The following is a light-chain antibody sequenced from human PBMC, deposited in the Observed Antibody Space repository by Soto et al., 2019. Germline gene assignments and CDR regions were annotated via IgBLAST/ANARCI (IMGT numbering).Light chain of an antibody. V-gene: IGKV3-15*01. Sequence: VMTQSPATLSVSPGERATLSCRASQSVSSNLAWYQQKPGQAPRLLIYGASTRATGIPARFSGSGSGTEFTLTISSLQSEDFAVYYCQQYNNWPRTFGQGTKV. J-gene: IGKJ1*01. CDR3: QQYNNWPRT. CDR1: QSVSSN. CDR2: GAS.